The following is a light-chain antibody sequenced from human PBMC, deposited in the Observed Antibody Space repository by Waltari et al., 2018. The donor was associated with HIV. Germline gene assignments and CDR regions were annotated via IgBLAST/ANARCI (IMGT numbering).Light chain of an antibody. CDR1: SGSIACHY. CDR3: QSYDSSNHLI. V-gene: IGLV6-57*01. J-gene: IGLJ2*01. Sequence: NFMLTQPHSVSESPRKTVTISCTRSSGSIACHYVPLYQHRPGRSPTPVFYEDNQRPAGVPEGFSGYIDSSSNYASLTISKRKAEDEADYYCQSYDSSNHLIFGGGTKLTVL. CDR2: EDN.